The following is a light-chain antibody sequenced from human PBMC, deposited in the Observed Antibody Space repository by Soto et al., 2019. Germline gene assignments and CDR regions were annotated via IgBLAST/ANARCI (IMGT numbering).Light chain of an antibody. J-gene: IGLJ2*01. Sequence: QSALTQPASVSGSPGQSITISCTGTSSDVGNYNLVSWYQQHPGKAPKLMIYEVNKRPSGVSNRFSGSKSGNTASLTSSGLQAEDEADYYCCSYAGSSTFIFGGGTKLAVL. CDR3: CSYAGSSTFI. V-gene: IGLV2-23*02. CDR2: EVN. CDR1: SSDVGNYNL.